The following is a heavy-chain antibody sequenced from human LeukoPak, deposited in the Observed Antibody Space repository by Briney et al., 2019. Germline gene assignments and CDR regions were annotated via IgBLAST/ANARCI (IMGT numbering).Heavy chain of an antibody. CDR1: GFTFSSYA. CDR2: ISGSGGST. CDR3: AKDSQTMVRGVYYFDY. V-gene: IGHV3-23*01. Sequence: PGGSLRLSCAASGFTFSSYAMSWVRQAPGKGLEWVSAISGSGGSTYYADSVKGRFTISRDNSKNTLYLQMNSLRAEDTAVYYCAKDSQTMVRGVYYFDYWGQGTLVTVSS. J-gene: IGHJ4*02. D-gene: IGHD3-10*01.